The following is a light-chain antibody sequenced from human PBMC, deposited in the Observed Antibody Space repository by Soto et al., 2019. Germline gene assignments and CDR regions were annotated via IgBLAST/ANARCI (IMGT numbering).Light chain of an antibody. V-gene: IGLV2-8*01. CDR3: SSYGGRNNIV. CDR1: GSDIGNYNY. J-gene: IGLJ1*01. Sequence: SALTQPPSASGSPGQSVTISCTGTGSDIGNYNYVSWYQHHPGKAPKLIIYEVTERPSGVPDRFSGSKSGNTASLTVSGLQAEDEADYYCSSYGGRNNIVFGTGTKVTVL. CDR2: EVT.